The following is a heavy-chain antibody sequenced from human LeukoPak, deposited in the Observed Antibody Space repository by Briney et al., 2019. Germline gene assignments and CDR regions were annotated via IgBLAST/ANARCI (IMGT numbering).Heavy chain of an antibody. J-gene: IGHJ1*01. CDR3: ARDLAASSSEYFQH. CDR2: INPNSGDT. D-gene: IGHD6-13*01. Sequence: GASVKVSCKASGYSFTGYYMHWVRQAPGQGLEWMGWINPNSGDTKYAQKFQGRVTMTRDTSISTAYMELTRLRSDDTAVYYCARDLAASSSEYFQHWGQGTLVTVSS. CDR1: GYSFTGYY. V-gene: IGHV1-2*02.